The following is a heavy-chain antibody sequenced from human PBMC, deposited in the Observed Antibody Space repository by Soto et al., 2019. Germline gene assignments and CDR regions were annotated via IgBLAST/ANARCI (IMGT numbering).Heavy chain of an antibody. J-gene: IGHJ6*02. CDR1: GGTFSSYG. D-gene: IGHD6-6*01. CDR2: IIPISGSP. V-gene: IGHV1-69*06. CDR3: ATLATRPENYSFGMDV. Sequence: SVKVSCKASGGTFSSYGISWVRQAPGQGLEWMGGIIPISGSPDYAQKFQGRVTITADKSTSTAYMELSSLRSEDTAVFYCATLATRPENYSFGMDVWGQGTTVTVSS.